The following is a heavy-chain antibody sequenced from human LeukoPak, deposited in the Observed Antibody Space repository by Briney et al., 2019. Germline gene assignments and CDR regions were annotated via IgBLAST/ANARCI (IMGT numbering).Heavy chain of an antibody. CDR2: MNPNSGNT. CDR1: GYTFTSYG. CDR3: ARDLAYRGGDCYDDY. V-gene: IGHV1-8*01. J-gene: IGHJ4*02. Sequence: ASVKVSCKASGYTFTSYGINWVRQATGQGLEWMGWMNPNSGNTGYAQKFQGRVTMTRNTSISTAYMELSSLRSEDTAVYYCARDLAYRGGDCYDDYWGQGTLVTVSS. D-gene: IGHD2-21*02.